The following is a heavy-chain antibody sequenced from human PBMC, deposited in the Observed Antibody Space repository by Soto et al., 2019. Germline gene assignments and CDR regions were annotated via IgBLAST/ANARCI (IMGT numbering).Heavy chain of an antibody. D-gene: IGHD4-17*01. J-gene: IGHJ4*02. V-gene: IGHV4-59*01. CDR1: GASISSYY. CDR2: IYYSGST. CDR3: ARSATVTIDY. Sequence: SETLSLTCTPSGASISSYYWSWIRQPPGKGLEWIGYIYYSGSTNYNPSPKSRVTISVNTPKNQFALRLSSVTAEDTVVYYCARSATVTIDYWGQGTLVTVS.